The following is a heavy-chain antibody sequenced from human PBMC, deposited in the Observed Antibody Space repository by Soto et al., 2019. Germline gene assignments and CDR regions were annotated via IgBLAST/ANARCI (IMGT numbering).Heavy chain of an antibody. V-gene: IGHV4-30-2*01. Sequence: QLQLQESGSGLVKPSQTLSLTCAVSGGSISSGGYSWSWIRQPPGKGLEWIGYIYHSGSTYYNPSLKSRVTLSVDRSKNQFSLKLSSVTAADTAVYYCAREKRYCSGGSCYPAGDYWGQGTLVTVSS. D-gene: IGHD2-15*01. CDR1: GGSISSGGYS. J-gene: IGHJ4*02. CDR2: IYHSGST. CDR3: AREKRYCSGGSCYPAGDY.